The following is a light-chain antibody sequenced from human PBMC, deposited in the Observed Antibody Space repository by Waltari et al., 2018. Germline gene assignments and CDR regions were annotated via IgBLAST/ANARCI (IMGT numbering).Light chain of an antibody. CDR2: DVF. V-gene: IGLV2-14*03. CDR1: TSDVGGFNF. Sequence: QSALTQPASVSGSPGQSISISCTGITSDVGGFNFVSWYQQHPGKAPKLMIYDVFNRPSSVSTRFSGSKSDNAASLAFSGLTAETAAVSYCSSSTASPPPVVFGGRT. J-gene: IGLJ2*01. CDR3: SSSTASPPPVV.